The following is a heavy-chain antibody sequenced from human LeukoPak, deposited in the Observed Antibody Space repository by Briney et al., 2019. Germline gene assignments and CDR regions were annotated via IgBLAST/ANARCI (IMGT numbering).Heavy chain of an antibody. J-gene: IGHJ4*02. CDR3: AKDLSSGTGRGFDY. CDR1: GFTFSSYA. Sequence: GGSLRLSCAASGFTFSSYAMHWVRQAPGKGLEWVAVISYDGSNKYYADSVKGRFTIQRDNSKNTLYLNMNSLRAEDTALYYCAKDLSSGTGRGFDYWGQGTLVSVSS. V-gene: IGHV3-30*04. CDR2: ISYDGSNK. D-gene: IGHD3/OR15-3a*01.